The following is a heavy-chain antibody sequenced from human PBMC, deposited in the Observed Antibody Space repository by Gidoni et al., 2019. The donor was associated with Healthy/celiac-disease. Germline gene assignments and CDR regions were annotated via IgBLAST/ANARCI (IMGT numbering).Heavy chain of an antibody. CDR3: ARLRSGYDSSGYIDY. CDR2: ISAYNGNT. D-gene: IGHD5-12*01. J-gene: IGHJ4*02. Sequence: QVQLVQSGAEVKTPGSSVQVSCTASGYPFTSYGISWVRQAPGQGLEWMGWISAYNGNTNYAQKLQGRVTMTTDTSTSTAYMELRSLRSDDTAVYYCARLRSGYDSSGYIDYWGQGTLVTVSS. CDR1: GYPFTSYG. V-gene: IGHV1-18*04.